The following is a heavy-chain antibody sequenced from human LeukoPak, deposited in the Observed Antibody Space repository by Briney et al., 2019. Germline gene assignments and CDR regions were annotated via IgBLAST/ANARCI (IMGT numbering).Heavy chain of an antibody. CDR3: ARGNMITFGGVIVPGY. CDR2: IFHTGRT. V-gene: IGHV4-4*02. D-gene: IGHD3-16*02. J-gene: IGHJ4*02. Sequence: PSETLSLTCVVSGGSISDTNYWSWVRQSPGKGLEWIGEIFHTGRTNSNPSLKSRVTISVDTSKNQFSLKLRSVTAADTAVYYCARGNMITFGGVIVPGYWGQGTLVTVSS. CDR1: GGSISDTNY.